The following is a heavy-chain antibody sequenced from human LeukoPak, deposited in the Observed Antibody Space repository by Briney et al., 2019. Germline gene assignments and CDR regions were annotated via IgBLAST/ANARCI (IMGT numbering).Heavy chain of an antibody. J-gene: IGHJ5*02. CDR1: GYTFTGYN. Sequence: ASVKVSCKASGYTFTGYNMHWVRQAPGQGLEWMGWINPNSGGTNYAQKFQGRGTMTRDTSISTAYMELSRLRSDDTAVYYCARSFWFLEWLEGLDWFDPWGQGTLVTVSS. V-gene: IGHV1-2*02. CDR3: ARSFWFLEWLEGLDWFDP. CDR2: INPNSGGT. D-gene: IGHD3-3*01.